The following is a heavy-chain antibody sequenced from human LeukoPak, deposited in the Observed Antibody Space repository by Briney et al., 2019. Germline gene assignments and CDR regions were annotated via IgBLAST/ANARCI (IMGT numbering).Heavy chain of an antibody. D-gene: IGHD3-10*01. V-gene: IGHV4-59*12. CDR3: AKPSNYYGSATDAFDF. Sequence: SETLSLTCTVSGGSINSYYWSWIRQPPGKGLEWIGYIYDSGSTNYNPSLKSRVTISVDTSKNHFSLKLNSVTAADTAVYYCAKPSNYYGSATDAFDFWGQGTMVTVSS. J-gene: IGHJ3*01. CDR1: GGSINSYY. CDR2: IYDSGST.